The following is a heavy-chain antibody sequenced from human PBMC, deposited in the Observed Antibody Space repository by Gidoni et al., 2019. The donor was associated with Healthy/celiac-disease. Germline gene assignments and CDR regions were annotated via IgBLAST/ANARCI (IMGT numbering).Heavy chain of an antibody. D-gene: IGHD3-22*01. CDR2: IYYSGST. CDR1: GGSISSSSYY. V-gene: IGHV4-39*01. Sequence: QLQLQESGPGLVKPSETLSLTCTVSGGSISSSSYYWGWIRQPPGKGLEWIGSIYYSGSTYYNPSLKSRVTISVDTSKNQFSLKLSSVTAADTAVYYCARLERITMIVFDYWGQGTLVTVSS. J-gene: IGHJ4*02. CDR3: ARLERITMIVFDY.